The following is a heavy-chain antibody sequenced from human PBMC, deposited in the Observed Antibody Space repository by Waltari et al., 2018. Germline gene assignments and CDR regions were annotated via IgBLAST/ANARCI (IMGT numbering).Heavy chain of an antibody. V-gene: IGHV1-2*06. Sequence: QVQLVQSGAEVKKPGASVKVSCKASGYTFTGYYMHWVRQAPGQGLEWMGRINPNSGGTNYAQKFQGRVTMTRDTSISTAYMELSRLRSDDTAVYYCARVLVRDRITGTKTKHDYWGQGTLVTVSS. CDR2: INPNSGGT. J-gene: IGHJ4*02. CDR3: ARVLVRDRITGTKTKHDY. D-gene: IGHD1-20*01. CDR1: GYTFTGYY.